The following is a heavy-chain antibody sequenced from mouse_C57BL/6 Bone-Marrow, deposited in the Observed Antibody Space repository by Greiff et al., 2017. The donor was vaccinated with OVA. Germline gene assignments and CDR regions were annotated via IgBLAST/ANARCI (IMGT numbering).Heavy chain of an antibody. V-gene: IGHV3-6*01. CDR2: ISYDGSN. CDR3: AGLRRAMDY. Sequence: DVQLQESGPGLVKPSQSLSLTCSVTGYSITSGYYWNWIRQFPGNKLEWMGYISYDGSNNYNPSLKNRISITRDTSKNQFFLKLNSVTTEDTATYYCAGLRRAMDYWGQGTSVTVSS. J-gene: IGHJ4*01. CDR1: GYSITSGYY. D-gene: IGHD2-2*01.